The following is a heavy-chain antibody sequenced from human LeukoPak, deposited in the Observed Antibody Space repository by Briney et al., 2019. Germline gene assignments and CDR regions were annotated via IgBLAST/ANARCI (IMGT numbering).Heavy chain of an antibody. D-gene: IGHD3-16*01. Sequence: NPGGSLRLSCAASGFTFSNAWMSWVRQAPGKGLEWVGLIKSKTDGGTTDYAAPVKGRFTISRDDSKNTLYLQMYSLKTEDTAVYYCTTDRGPHPEYYYCYMDVWGKGTTVTISS. CDR2: IKSKTDGGTT. J-gene: IGHJ6*03. V-gene: IGHV3-15*01. CDR1: GFTFSNAW. CDR3: TTDRGPHPEYYYCYMDV.